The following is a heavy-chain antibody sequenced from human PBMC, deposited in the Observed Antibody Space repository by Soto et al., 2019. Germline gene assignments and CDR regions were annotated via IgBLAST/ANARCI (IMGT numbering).Heavy chain of an antibody. CDR1: GFTFSSYS. J-gene: IGHJ4*02. Sequence: GGSLRLSCAASGFTFSSYSMNWVRQAPGKGLEWVSYISSSSSTIYYADSVKGRFTISRDNAKNSLYLQMNSLRDEDTAVYYCARGPRSDYIWGSYRQNWALDYWGQGTLVTVSS. D-gene: IGHD3-16*02. CDR3: ARGPRSDYIWGSYRQNWALDY. V-gene: IGHV3-48*02. CDR2: ISSSSSTI.